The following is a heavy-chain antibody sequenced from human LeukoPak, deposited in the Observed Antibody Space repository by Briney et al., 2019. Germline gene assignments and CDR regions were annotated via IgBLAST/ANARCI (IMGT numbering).Heavy chain of an antibody. CDR2: IYYSGST. D-gene: IGHD2-21*01. CDR1: GGSISSSSYY. J-gene: IGHJ6*03. Sequence: SETLSLTCTVSGGSISSSSYYWGWIRQPPGKGLEWIRSIYYSGSTYYNPSLKSRVTISVDTSKNQFSLKLSSVTAADTAVYYCARVVARVYYYYMDVWGKGTTVTVSS. CDR3: ARVVARVYYYYMDV. V-gene: IGHV4-39*07.